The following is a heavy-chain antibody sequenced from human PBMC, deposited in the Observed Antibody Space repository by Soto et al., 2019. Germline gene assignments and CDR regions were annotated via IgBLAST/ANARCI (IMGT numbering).Heavy chain of an antibody. CDR1: GGSISSYY. D-gene: IGHD4-17*01. J-gene: IGHJ6*03. Sequence: PSDTLSLTCTVSGGSISSYYWSWIRQPPGKGLEWIGYIYYSGSTNYNPSLKSRVTISVDTSKNQFSLKLSSVTAADTAVYYCARGGTDLTTVTYYYMDVWGKVTTVTVSS. CDR3: ARGGTDLTTVTYYYMDV. V-gene: IGHV4-59*01. CDR2: IYYSGST.